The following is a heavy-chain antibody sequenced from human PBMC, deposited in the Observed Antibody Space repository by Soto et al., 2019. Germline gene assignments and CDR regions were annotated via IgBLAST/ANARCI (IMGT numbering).Heavy chain of an antibody. V-gene: IGHV4-59*01. D-gene: IGHD1-7*01. Sequence: SETLSLTCTVSGGSISSYYWSWIRQPPGKGLEWIGYIYYSGSTNYNPSLKSRVTISVDTSKNQFSLKLSSVTAADTAVYYCARDSNWNYGRGFDYWGQGTLVTVSS. CDR1: GGSISSYY. J-gene: IGHJ4*02. CDR3: ARDSNWNYGRGFDY. CDR2: IYYSGST.